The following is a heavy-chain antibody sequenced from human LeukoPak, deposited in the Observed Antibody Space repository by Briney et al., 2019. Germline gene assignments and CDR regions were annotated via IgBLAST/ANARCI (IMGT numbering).Heavy chain of an antibody. J-gene: IGHJ4*02. D-gene: IGHD3-10*01. CDR2: IPPIFGTA. CDR3: ARVFTMVRGVTMYYFDY. CDR1: GGPFSRYA. Sequence: SVKVSCKASGGPFSRYAISWVRQAPGQGLEWMGGIPPIFGTANYAQKFQGRVTITTDEPTSTAYLELSSVASEDTAVYYCARVFTMVRGVTMYYFDYWGQGTLVTVSS. V-gene: IGHV1-69*05.